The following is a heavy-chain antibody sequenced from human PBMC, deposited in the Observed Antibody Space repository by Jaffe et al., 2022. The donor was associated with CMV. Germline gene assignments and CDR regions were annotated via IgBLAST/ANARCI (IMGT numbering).Heavy chain of an antibody. D-gene: IGHD1-26*01. V-gene: IGHV4-59*08. CDR3: ARRAPILVGYYFDS. CDR1: GGSISSYF. CDR2: IHHSGTT. Sequence: QVQLQESGPGLVKPSETLSLTCTVSGGSISSYFWTWIRQPPGKGLECIGHIHHSGTTNYNPSLKSRVTISVDTSKNQFSLHLSSVTAADTAVYYCARRAPILVGYYFDSWGQGALVTVSS. J-gene: IGHJ4*02.